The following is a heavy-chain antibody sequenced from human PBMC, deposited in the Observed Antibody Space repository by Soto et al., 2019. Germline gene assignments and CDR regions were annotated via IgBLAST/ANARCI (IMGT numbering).Heavy chain of an antibody. V-gene: IGHV4-30-4*01. CDR2: IYYSGST. CDR1: GGSISSGDYY. D-gene: IGHD2-15*01. CDR3: ASSYCSGGSCYQPFDY. J-gene: IGHJ4*02. Sequence: SETLSLTCTVSGGSISSGDYYWSWIRQPPGKGLEWIGNIYYSGSTYYNPSLKSRVTISVDTSKNQFSLKLSSVTAADTVVYYCASSYCSGGSCYQPFDYWGQGTLVTVSS.